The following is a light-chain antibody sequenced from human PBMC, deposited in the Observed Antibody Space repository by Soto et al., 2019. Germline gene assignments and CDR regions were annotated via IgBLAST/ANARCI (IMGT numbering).Light chain of an antibody. CDR2: EAS. CDR1: QTSATH. CDR3: QQTYTNPQT. J-gene: IGKJ1*01. V-gene: IGKV1-39*01. Sequence: DIQMTQSPSSLSASVGDRVTITCRASQTSATHINWYQQKSGSAPRLLIYEASGLQSGVPSRFSGSGSGTHFVLTISNFQPEDSATYFCQQTYTNPQTFGQGTKVEIK.